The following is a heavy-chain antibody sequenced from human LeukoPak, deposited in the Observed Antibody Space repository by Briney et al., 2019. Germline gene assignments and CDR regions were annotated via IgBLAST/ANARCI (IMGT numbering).Heavy chain of an antibody. CDR1: GITFSRYG. D-gene: IGHD4-17*01. CDR2: IRYDGSIK. Sequence: PGGSLRLSCAASGITFSRYGMHWVRQAPGKGLEWVTFIRYDGSIKYYADSVKGRFTISRDNSKNTLYLQMNSLRPEDTAVYYCARDSYGDANFDSWGQGTLVTVSS. V-gene: IGHV3-30*02. J-gene: IGHJ4*02. CDR3: ARDSYGDANFDS.